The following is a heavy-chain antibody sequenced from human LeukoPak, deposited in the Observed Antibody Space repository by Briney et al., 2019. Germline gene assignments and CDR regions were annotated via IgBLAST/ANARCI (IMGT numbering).Heavy chain of an antibody. V-gene: IGHV1-46*01. J-gene: IGHJ4*02. Sequence: ASVKVSCKASGYTFTSYYMHWVRQAPGQGLEWMGIINPSGGSATYAQKFQDRVTMTRDTSPSTLYMELSSLRSEDTAVYYCARRGYSYGSSYGFDYWGQGTLVTVSS. CDR1: GYTFTSYY. CDR3: ARRGYSYGSSYGFDY. D-gene: IGHD5-18*01. CDR2: INPSGGSA.